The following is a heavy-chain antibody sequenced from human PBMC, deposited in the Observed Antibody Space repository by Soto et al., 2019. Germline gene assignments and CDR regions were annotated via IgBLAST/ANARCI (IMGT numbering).Heavy chain of an antibody. CDR3: ARYSNNWFQTEGMDV. D-gene: IGHD6-13*01. CDR2: IDTSGNT. J-gene: IGHJ6*02. Sequence: PSETLSLTCTVSVDSITTYYWSWIRQPAGKGLEWIGRIDTSGNTNYNPSLKSRVTMSVDTSKKQFSLKLTSVTAADTAVYYCARYSNNWFQTEGMDVWGQGTTVNV. CDR1: VDSITTYY. V-gene: IGHV4-4*07.